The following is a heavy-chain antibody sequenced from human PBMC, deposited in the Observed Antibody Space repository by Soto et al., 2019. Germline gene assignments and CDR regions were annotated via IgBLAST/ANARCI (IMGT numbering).Heavy chain of an antibody. CDR2: IYFSEST. CDR3: ASYYDYGDYYFDY. Sequence: PSETLSLTCNVSGASISSGDYYWSWIRQPPGKGLEWIGYIYFSESTSYKPSLKSRVTISGDKSKNQFSLKLSSVTAADTAVYYCASYYDYGDYYFDYWGQGTLVTVSS. D-gene: IGHD4-17*01. J-gene: IGHJ4*02. CDR1: GASISSGDYY. V-gene: IGHV4-30-4*01.